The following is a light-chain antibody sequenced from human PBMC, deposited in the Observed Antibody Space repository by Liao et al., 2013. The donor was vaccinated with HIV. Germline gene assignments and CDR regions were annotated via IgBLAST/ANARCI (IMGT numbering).Light chain of an antibody. J-gene: IGLJ3*02. CDR3: QVWDSTGDHPYWV. CDR1: NIGSKS. V-gene: IGLV3-21*04. CDR2: QDN. Sequence: SYVLTQPPSVSVAPGKTARITCGGNNIGSKSVHWYQQKPGQAPVLVIYQDNKRPSGIPERFSGSKSGNTATLTISKVEAGDEADYYCQVWDSTGDHPYWVFGGGTKLTV.